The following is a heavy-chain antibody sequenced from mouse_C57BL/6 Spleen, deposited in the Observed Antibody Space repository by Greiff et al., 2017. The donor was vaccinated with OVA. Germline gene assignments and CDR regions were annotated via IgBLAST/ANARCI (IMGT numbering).Heavy chain of an antibody. J-gene: IGHJ2*01. CDR2: IDPSDSYT. CDR3: GRGEYFDY. CDR1: GYTFTSYW. V-gene: IGHV1-50*01. Sequence: VQLQQPGAELVKPGASVKLSCKASGYTFTSYWMQWVKQRPGQGLEWIGEIDPSDSYTNYNQKFKGKATLTVDTSSSTAYMQLSSLTSEDPAVYYCGRGEYFDYWGQGTTLTVSS.